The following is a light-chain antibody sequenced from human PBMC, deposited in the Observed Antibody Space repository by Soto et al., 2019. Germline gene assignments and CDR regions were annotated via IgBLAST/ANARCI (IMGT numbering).Light chain of an antibody. J-gene: IGLJ3*02. CDR3: QTWGTGKSWV. V-gene: IGLV4-69*01. CDR1: SGHSSYA. Sequence: QLVLTQSPSASASLGASVKLTCTLSSGHSSYAIAWHQQQPEKGPRYLMKLNSDGSHSKGDGIPDRFSGSSSGAERYLTISSLRSEDEADYYCQTWGTGKSWVFGGGTKLTVL. CDR2: LNSDGSH.